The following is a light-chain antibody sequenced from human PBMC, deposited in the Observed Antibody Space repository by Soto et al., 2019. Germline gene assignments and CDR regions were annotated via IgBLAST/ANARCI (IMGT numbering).Light chain of an antibody. CDR1: NIGRKS. CDR3: QVYVSSSDHFV. J-gene: IGLJ1*01. V-gene: IGLV3-21*04. CDR2: YDR. Sequence: SYELTQPPSVSLAPGETASIACGGDNIGRKSVHWYQQKPGQAPVVVMYYDRDRPSGIPERFSGSNSGNTATLTISWVEAGDEADYYCQVYVSSSDHFVFGTGTKLTVL.